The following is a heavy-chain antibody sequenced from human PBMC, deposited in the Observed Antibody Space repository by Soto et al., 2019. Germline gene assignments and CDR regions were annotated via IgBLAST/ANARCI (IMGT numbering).Heavy chain of an antibody. V-gene: IGHV4-61*05. CDR1: GGSISSSSYY. Sequence: PSETLSLTCTVSGGSISSSSYYWGWIRQPPGKGLEWIGYIYYSGSTNYNPSLKSRVTISVDTSKNQVSLKLSSVTAGDTGVYYWEGSIAARPPVDYWGQGTLVTVSS. D-gene: IGHD6-6*01. CDR3: EGSIAARPPVDY. J-gene: IGHJ4*02. CDR2: IYYSGST.